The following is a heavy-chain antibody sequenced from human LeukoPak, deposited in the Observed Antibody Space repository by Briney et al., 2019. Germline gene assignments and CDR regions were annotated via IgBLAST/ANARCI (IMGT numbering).Heavy chain of an antibody. CDR3: ARRPGLYYYYYMDV. CDR1: GGSISSSSYY. J-gene: IGHJ6*03. CDR2: IYYSGST. Sequence: SETLSLTCTVSGGSISSSSYYWGWIRQPPGKGLEWIGSIYYSGSTYYNPSLKSRVTISVDTPKNQFSLKLSSVTAADTAVYYCARRPGLYYYYYMDVWGKGTTVTISS. V-gene: IGHV4-39*07.